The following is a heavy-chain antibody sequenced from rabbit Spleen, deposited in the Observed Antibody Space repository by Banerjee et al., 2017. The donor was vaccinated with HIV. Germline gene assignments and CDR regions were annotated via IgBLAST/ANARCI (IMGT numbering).Heavy chain of an antibody. J-gene: IGHJ4*01. CDR2: IYAGGSGRI. CDR3: ARDLVGVIGWNFYL. Sequence: QEQLEESGGDLVQPGASLTLTCTASGFSFSSGYDMCWVRPAPGKGLEWIACIYAGGSGRIYYASWAKGRFTISKTSSTTVTLQLNSLTAADTATYFCARDLVGVIGWNFYLWGPGTLVTVS. CDR1: GFSFSSGYD. V-gene: IGHV1S45*01. D-gene: IGHD1-1*01.